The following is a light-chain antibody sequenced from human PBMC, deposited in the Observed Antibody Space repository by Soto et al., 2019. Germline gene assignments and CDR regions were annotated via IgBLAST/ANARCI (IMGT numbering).Light chain of an antibody. CDR1: QSVSSSY. CDR2: GAS. J-gene: IGKJ3*01. CDR3: QQYGRSPFT. Sequence: EIVLTPYPGTLSLSPGERATLSCRASQSVSSSYLAWYQQKPGQAPRLLIYGASSRATGIPDRFSGSGSGTDFTLTISRLEPEDFAVYYCQQYGRSPFTFGPGTKVDIK. V-gene: IGKV3-20*01.